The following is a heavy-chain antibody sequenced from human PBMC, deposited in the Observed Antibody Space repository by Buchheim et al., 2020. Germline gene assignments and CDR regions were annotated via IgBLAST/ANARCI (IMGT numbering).Heavy chain of an antibody. J-gene: IGHJ4*02. Sequence: EVQLVESGGGLVKPGGALRLSCAASGFTFSNAWMNWVRQAPGKGLEWVGRIKSNTDGGTTDYAAPVKGRFTISRDDSKNTLFLQMNSLKTEDTAVYYCTPHPYTGDWSGYWGQGTL. CDR1: GFTFSNAW. V-gene: IGHV3-15*07. CDR2: IKSNTDGGTT. CDR3: TPHPYTGDWSGY. D-gene: IGHD2-21*02.